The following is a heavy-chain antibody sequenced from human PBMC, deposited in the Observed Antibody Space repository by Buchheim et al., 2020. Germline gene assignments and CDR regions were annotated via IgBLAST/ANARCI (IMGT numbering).Heavy chain of an antibody. CDR1: GFTFSSHA. CDR3: AGYPRYGSGRPYDY. J-gene: IGHJ4*02. CDR2: ISGSGGST. Sequence: EVQLLESGGGLVQPGGSLRLSCAASGFTFSSHAMIWVRQAPGKGLEWVSAISGSGGSTYYADSVKGRFTISRDNSKNTLYLQMNKLRAEDTAVYYCAGYPRYGSGRPYDYWGQGTL. D-gene: IGHD3-10*01. V-gene: IGHV3-23*01.